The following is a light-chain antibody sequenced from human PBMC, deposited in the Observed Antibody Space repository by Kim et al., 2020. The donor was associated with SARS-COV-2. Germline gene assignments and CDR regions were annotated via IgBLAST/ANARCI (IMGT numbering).Light chain of an antibody. CDR1: SSNIGAGYD. V-gene: IGLV1-40*01. Sequence: RVTSSCTGSSSNIGAGYDVHWYQQLPGTAPKLLIYGNSNRPSGVPDRFSGSKSGTSASLAITGLQAEDEADYYCQSYDSSLSGYVFGTGTKLTVL. CDR2: GNS. J-gene: IGLJ1*01. CDR3: QSYDSSLSGYV.